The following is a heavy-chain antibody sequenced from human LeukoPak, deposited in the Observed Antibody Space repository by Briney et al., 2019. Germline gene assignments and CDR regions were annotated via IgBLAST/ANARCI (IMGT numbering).Heavy chain of an antibody. CDR3: ARDRGGLGSVFDY. V-gene: IGHV3-7*05. CDR1: GFTFSSYW. CDR2: IKTDGSET. D-gene: IGHD3-10*01. J-gene: IGHJ4*02. Sequence: PGGSLRLSCAASGFTFSSYWLSWVRQAPGKGLEWVANIKTDGSETYYVDSVKGRFTISRDNAKNSLYLQMNRLTAEDTAVYYCARDRGGLGSVFDYWGQGTLVTVSS.